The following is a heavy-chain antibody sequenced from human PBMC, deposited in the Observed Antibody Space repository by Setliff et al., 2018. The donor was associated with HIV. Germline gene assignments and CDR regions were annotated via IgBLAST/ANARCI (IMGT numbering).Heavy chain of an antibody. Sequence: SETLSLTCTVSGGSISSGGYYWSWIRQHPGKGLEWIGYIYYSGSTYYNPSLKSRVTISVDTSKNQFSLKLSSVTAADTAVYYCAKTSVGATGLYAFDIWGQGTMVTVSS. CDR1: GGSISSGGYY. D-gene: IGHD1-26*01. V-gene: IGHV4-31*03. J-gene: IGHJ3*02. CDR3: AKTSVGATGLYAFDI. CDR2: IYYSGST.